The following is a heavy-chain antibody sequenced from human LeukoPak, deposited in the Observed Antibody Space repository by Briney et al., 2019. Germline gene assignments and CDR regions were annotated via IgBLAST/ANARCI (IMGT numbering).Heavy chain of an antibody. D-gene: IGHD4-17*01. CDR1: GGSFSGYY. Sequence: SETLSLTCAVYGGSFSGYYWSWIRQPPGKGLEWIGEINHSGSTNYNPSLKSRVTISVDTSKNQFSLKLSSVTAADTAVYYCARGPSMTTVIHWGQGTLVTVSS. CDR2: INHSGST. J-gene: IGHJ4*02. V-gene: IGHV4-34*01. CDR3: ARGPSMTTVIH.